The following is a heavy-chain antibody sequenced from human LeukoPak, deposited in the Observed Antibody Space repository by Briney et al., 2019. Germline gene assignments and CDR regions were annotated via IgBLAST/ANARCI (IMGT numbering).Heavy chain of an antibody. CDR3: ARGRLLDY. CDR2: IYYSGST. Sequence: SETLSLTCTVSGASISSSRYYWGWIRQPPGKGLEWIGSIYYSGSTYYNPSLKSRVTISVDTSKNQFSLKLSSVTAADTAVYYCARGRLLDYWGQGTLVIVSS. V-gene: IGHV4-39*07. J-gene: IGHJ4*02. CDR1: GASISSSRYY.